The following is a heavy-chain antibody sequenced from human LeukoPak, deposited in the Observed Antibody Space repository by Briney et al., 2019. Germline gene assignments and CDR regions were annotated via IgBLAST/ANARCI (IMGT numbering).Heavy chain of an antibody. D-gene: IGHD5-12*01. CDR3: ARNRYSAYDPFDY. V-gene: IGHV4-34*01. CDR2: INHSGST. CDR1: GGSFSGYY. Sequence: PSETLSLTCAVYGGSFSGYYWSWIRQPPGKGLEWIGEINHSGSTNYNPSLKSRVTISVDTSKNQFSLKLSSVTPADTAVYYCARNRYSAYDPFDYWGQGTLVTVSS. J-gene: IGHJ4*02.